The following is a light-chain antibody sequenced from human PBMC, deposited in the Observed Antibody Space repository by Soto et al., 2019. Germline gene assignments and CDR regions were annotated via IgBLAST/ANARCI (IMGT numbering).Light chain of an antibody. Sequence: VLTKTPLSLSVTPGDTASISCRSSQSLLHTSPDNDVDWYLQRPGQYPQLMIDLVSKRASGVSDRFSGSGSGTRFTLRISRVEAEDVGFYYCMQDLQIPRTFGQGTKVDIK. J-gene: IGKJ1*01. CDR1: QSLLHTSPDND. V-gene: IGKV2-28*01. CDR3: MQDLQIPRT. CDR2: LVS.